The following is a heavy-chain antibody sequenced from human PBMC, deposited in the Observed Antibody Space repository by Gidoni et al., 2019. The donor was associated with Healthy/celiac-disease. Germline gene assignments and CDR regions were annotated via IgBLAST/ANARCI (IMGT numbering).Heavy chain of an antibody. D-gene: IGHD1-26*01. CDR1: GYTFTGYY. CDR3: ARDQGVGATRKQDDY. CDR2: INPNSGGT. V-gene: IGHV1-2*02. Sequence: QVQLVQSGAEVKKPGASVKVSCKASGYTFTGYYMHWVRQAPGQGLEWMGWINPNSGGTNYAQKFQGRVTMTRDTSISTAYMELSRLRSDDTAVYYCARDQGVGATRKQDDYWGQGTLVTVSS. J-gene: IGHJ4*02.